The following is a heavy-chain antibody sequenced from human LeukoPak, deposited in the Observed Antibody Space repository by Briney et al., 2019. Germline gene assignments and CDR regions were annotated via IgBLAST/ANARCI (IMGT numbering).Heavy chain of an antibody. Sequence: PSETLSLTCTVSGGSISSHFWSWIRQPPGKGLEWIGYIHYSGSTNYNPSLKSRVTISVDTSKNQFSLKLSSVTAADTAVYYCAKGHCSSWGQGTLVTVSS. V-gene: IGHV4-59*11. CDR1: GGSISSHF. J-gene: IGHJ5*02. CDR2: IHYSGST. CDR3: AKGHCSS. D-gene: IGHD2-15*01.